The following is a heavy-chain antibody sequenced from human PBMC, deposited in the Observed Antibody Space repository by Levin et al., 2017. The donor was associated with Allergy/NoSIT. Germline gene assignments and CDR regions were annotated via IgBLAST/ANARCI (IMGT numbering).Heavy chain of an antibody. CDR2: ISSSSSTI. CDR3: ARAIFGVVAPFDY. D-gene: IGHD3-3*01. J-gene: IGHJ4*02. Sequence: GESLKISCAASGFTFSSYSMNWVRQAPGKGLEWVSYISSSSSTIYYADSVKGRFTISRDNAKNSLYLQMNSLRAEDTAVYYCARAIFGVVAPFDYWGQGTLVTVSS. V-gene: IGHV3-48*01. CDR1: GFTFSSYS.